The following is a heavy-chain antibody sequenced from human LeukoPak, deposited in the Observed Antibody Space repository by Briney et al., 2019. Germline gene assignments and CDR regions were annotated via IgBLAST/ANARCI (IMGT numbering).Heavy chain of an antibody. CDR2: INPSGGDT. V-gene: IGHV1-46*01. D-gene: IGHD3-10*01. CDR1: GYTFTRNY. CDR3: ARQNGDVYY. Sequence: ASVKLSCKASGYTFTRNYMHWDRQAPGQGLEWMGTINPSGGDTTYAQKLQGRVTMTRDTSTSTVYMELSSLRSEDTAVCYCARQNGDVYYWGQGTLVTVSS. J-gene: IGHJ4*02.